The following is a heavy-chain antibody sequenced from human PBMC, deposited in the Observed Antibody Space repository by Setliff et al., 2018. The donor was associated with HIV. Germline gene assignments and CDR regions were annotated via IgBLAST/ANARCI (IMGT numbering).Heavy chain of an antibody. CDR2: IDASANT. CDR3: ARIGSGWSVGWFDP. J-gene: IGHJ5*02. Sequence: SETLSLTCTVSGSSISSNYYWAWIRQAPGKGLEWIGCIDASANTYYIPSLKSRATISIDTSKNQFSLKLRSVTAADTAVYYCARIGSGWSVGWFDPWGQGTLVTVSS. V-gene: IGHV4-38-2*02. D-gene: IGHD6-13*01. CDR1: GSSISSNYY.